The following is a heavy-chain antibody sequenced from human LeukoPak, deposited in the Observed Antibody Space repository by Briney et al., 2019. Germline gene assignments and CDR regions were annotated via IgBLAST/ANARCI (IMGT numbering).Heavy chain of an antibody. D-gene: IGHD1-14*01. V-gene: IGHV3-23*01. CDR1: GFTFDDYA. Sequence: GGSLRLSCAASGFTFDDYAMHWVRQAPGKGLECVSGISWNSGNTYYADSVKGRFTISRDNSKNTLYLQMNSLRAEDTALYYCAKPAKTDYADYWGQGTLVTVSS. CDR3: AKPAKTDYADY. J-gene: IGHJ4*02. CDR2: ISWNSGNT.